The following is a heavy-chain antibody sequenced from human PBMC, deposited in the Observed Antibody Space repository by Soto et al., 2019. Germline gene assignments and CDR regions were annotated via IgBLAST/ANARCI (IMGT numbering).Heavy chain of an antibody. D-gene: IGHD6-25*01. CDR2: IYFTGNT. J-gene: IGHJ5*02. Sequence: SETLSLTCTASGGSITSSSHFWGWVRQPPGKGLEWIGTIYFTGNTYYTPSLKSRLTMCIDTSKNEFSLRLNSVTAADTAVYYCAGQTFTIAAASYGRSNWFDPWGPGTLVTVSS. V-gene: IGHV4-39*01. CDR1: GGSITSSSHF. CDR3: AGQTFTIAAASYGRSNWFDP.